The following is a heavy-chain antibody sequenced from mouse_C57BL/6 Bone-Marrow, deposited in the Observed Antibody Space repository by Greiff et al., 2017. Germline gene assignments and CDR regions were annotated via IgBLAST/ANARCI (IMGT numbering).Heavy chain of an antibody. CDR1: GYTFTGYW. Sequence: VMLVESGAELMKPGASVKLSCKATGYTFTGYWIEWVKQRPGHGLEWIGEILPGSGSTNYNENFKGKATFTADTSSNTAYMQLSSLTTEDSAIYYCAREVGDGYHWYFDVWGTGTTVTVSS. V-gene: IGHV1-9*01. D-gene: IGHD2-3*01. CDR2: ILPGSGST. J-gene: IGHJ1*03. CDR3: AREVGDGYHWYFDV.